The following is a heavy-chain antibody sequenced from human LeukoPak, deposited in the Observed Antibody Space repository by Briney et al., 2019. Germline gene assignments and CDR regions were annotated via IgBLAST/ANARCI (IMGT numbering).Heavy chain of an antibody. J-gene: IGHJ4*02. Sequence: SETLSLTCTVSGGSISSSSYYWGWIRQPPGKGLEWIGSIYYSGSTYYNPSLKSRVTISVDTSKNQFSLKLSSVTAADTAVYYCARRTIIEMAQYYFDYWGQGTLVTVSS. V-gene: IGHV4-39*01. D-gene: IGHD5-24*01. CDR1: GGSISSSSYY. CDR3: ARRTIIEMAQYYFDY. CDR2: IYYSGST.